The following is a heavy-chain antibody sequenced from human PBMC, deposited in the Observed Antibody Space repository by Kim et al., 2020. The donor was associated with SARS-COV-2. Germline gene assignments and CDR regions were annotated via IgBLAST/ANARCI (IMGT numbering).Heavy chain of an antibody. Sequence: SETLSLTCPVSGGSMSGYWWSWVRQPPGKRLEWIGHINYSGTTKYNPTLKSRVTVSGDKSKDQLSLKLTSLTAADTAVYYCERFGGGRSRGNAFDIWGQGTMVTVSS. CDR3: ERFGGGRSRGNAFDI. CDR2: INYSGTT. J-gene: IGHJ3*02. CDR1: GGSMSGYW. V-gene: IGHV4-59*08. D-gene: IGHD3-16*01.